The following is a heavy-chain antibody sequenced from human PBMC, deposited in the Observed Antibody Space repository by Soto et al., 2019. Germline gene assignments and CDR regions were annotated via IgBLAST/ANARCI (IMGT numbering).Heavy chain of an antibody. J-gene: IGHJ4*02. CDR3: ARGSKDSYPGRRIFDF. CDR1: GLTXGGRA. Sequence: GGXLRLSGVASGLTXGGRAMRWVRQAPGEGLEWVSTITDTGGDAKYADSVRGRFTISRDNSKKTLYLQMSSLRADDSAVYFCARGSKDSYPGRRIFDFWGRGTLGTVSS. V-gene: IGHV3-23*01. D-gene: IGHD3-10*01. CDR2: ITDTGGDA.